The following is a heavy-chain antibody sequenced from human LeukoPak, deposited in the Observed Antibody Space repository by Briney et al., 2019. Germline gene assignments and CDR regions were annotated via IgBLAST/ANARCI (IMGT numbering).Heavy chain of an antibody. V-gene: IGHV4-39*01. CDR2: IYYSGST. CDR1: GGSISSSSYY. D-gene: IGHD2-2*01. J-gene: IGHJ4*02. Sequence: SETLSLTCTVSGGSISSSSYYWGWIRQPPGKGLEWIGSIYYSGSTYYNPSLKSRVTISVDTSKNQFSLKLTSVTAADTAVYYCARYHSTWGLNYWGQGTLVTVSS. CDR3: ARYHSTWGLNY.